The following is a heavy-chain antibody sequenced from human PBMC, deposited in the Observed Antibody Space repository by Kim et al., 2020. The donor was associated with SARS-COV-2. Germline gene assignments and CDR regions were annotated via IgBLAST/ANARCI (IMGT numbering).Heavy chain of an antibody. CDR1: GFTFSSYS. D-gene: IGHD6-13*01. CDR3: ARDRGGSSCYGPYYYGMGV. Sequence: GGSLRLSCAASGFTFSSYSMNWVRQAPGKGLECVSYISSSSSSIYYADSAKGRFTISRDNAKNSLYLQMNSLRDEDTAVYYCARDRGGSSCYGPYYYGMGVWGQGPAVPVSS. CDR2: ISSSSSSI. V-gene: IGHV3-48*02. J-gene: IGHJ6*02.